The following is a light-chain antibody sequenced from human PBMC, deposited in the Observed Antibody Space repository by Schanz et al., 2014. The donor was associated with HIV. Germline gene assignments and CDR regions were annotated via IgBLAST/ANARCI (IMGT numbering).Light chain of an antibody. CDR1: QSVSSAY. Sequence: EIVMTQSPATLSVSPGEGATLSCRASQSVSSAYLAWYQHKPGQAPRLLIYGASSRATGIPDRFSGSGSGTDFTLTISSLEPEDFAVYYCQQYGSSPWTFGQGTKVEIK. CDR3: QQYGSSPWT. J-gene: IGKJ1*01. CDR2: GAS. V-gene: IGKV3-20*01.